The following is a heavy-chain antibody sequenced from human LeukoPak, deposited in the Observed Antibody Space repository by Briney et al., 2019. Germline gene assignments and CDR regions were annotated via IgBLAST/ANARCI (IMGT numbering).Heavy chain of an antibody. Sequence: PGGSLEISCKGSGSSFTSYWIGWVRRLPGKGLEWMGIIYPGDSDTRYSPSFQGQVTISADKSISTAYLQWSSLKASDTAMYYCARPGSSGWYRGGDDAFDIWGQGTMVTVSS. D-gene: IGHD6-19*01. V-gene: IGHV5-51*01. CDR3: ARPGSSGWYRGGDDAFDI. CDR1: GSSFTSYW. CDR2: IYPGDSDT. J-gene: IGHJ3*02.